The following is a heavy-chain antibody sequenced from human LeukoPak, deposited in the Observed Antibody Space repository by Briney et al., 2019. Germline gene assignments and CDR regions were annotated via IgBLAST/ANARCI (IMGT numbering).Heavy chain of an antibody. D-gene: IGHD3-10*01. CDR3: AKDRALMVRGGGGLDY. V-gene: IGHV3-30*18. CDR1: GFTFSSYG. CDR2: ISYDGSNK. J-gene: IGHJ4*02. Sequence: GSLRLSCAASGFTFSSYGMHWVRQAPGKGLEWVAVISYDGSNKYYADSVKGRFTISRDNYKNTLYLQMNSLRAEDTAVYYCAKDRALMVRGGGGLDYWGQGTLVTVSS.